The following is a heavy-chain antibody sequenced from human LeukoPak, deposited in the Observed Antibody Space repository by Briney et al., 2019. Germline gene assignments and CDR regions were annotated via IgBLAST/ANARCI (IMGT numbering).Heavy chain of an antibody. CDR2: IYYSGST. Sequence: SETLSLTCTVSGGSISSRYWSWIRQPPGKGLEWIGYIYYSGSTNYNPSLKSRVTISVDTSKNQFSLKLSSVTAADTAVYYCARTGYSYGSDPWGQGTLVTVSS. J-gene: IGHJ5*02. D-gene: IGHD5-18*01. V-gene: IGHV4-59*11. CDR1: GGSISSRY. CDR3: ARTGYSYGSDP.